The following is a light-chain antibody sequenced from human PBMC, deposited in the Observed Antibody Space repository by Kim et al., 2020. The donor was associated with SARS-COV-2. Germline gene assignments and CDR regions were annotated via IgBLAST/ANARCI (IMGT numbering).Light chain of an antibody. Sequence: EIVMTQSPATLSVSPGERATLSCRASQRVSSNLAWYQQKPGQAPRLLIYGASTRATGIPSRFSGSGSGTEFTLTISSLQSEDFAVYSCQQYNNWPYTFGQGPKLEI. CDR2: GAS. J-gene: IGKJ2*01. CDR1: QRVSSN. V-gene: IGKV3-15*01. CDR3: QQYNNWPYT.